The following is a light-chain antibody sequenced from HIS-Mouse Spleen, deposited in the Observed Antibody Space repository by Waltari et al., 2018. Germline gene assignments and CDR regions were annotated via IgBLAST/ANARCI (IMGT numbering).Light chain of an antibody. CDR2: EVS. V-gene: IGLV2-14*01. J-gene: IGLJ2*01. CDR1: SSDVGGYNY. Sequence: QSALTQPASVSGSPGQSITISCTGTSSDVGGYNYVSWYQQHPGKAPTLMIYEVSNRPSGVSKRISGSNTRNTASLTISGVQAEDEADYYCSSYPNSSAHVVFGGGTKLTVL. CDR3: SSYPNSSAHVV.